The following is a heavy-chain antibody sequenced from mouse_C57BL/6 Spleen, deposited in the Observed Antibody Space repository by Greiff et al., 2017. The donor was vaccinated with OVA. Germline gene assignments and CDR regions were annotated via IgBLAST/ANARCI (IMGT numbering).Heavy chain of an antibody. D-gene: IGHD1-1*01. CDR2: IYPGSGGT. J-gene: IGHJ2*01. Sequence: QVQLQQSGAELVKPGASVKMSCKASGYTFTSYWITWVKQRPGQGLEWIGDIYPGSGGTNYNEKFKSKATLTVDTSSSTAYMQLSSLTSEDSAVYYCARGATVVARGDYWGQGTTLTVSS. CDR1: GYTFTSYW. V-gene: IGHV1-55*01. CDR3: ARGATVVARGDY.